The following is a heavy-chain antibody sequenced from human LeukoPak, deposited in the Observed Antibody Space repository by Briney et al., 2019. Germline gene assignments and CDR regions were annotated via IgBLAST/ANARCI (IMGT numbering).Heavy chain of an antibody. CDR1: GGSISSYY. J-gene: IGHJ3*02. D-gene: IGHD3-22*01. Sequence: SETLSLTCTVSGGSISSYYWSWIRQPAGKGLEWIGRIYTSGSTNYNPSLKSRVTMSVDTSKNQFSLNLSSVTAADTAVYYCAGRAYYYDSSGYYAFDIWGQGTMVTVSS. CDR3: AGRAYYYDSSGYYAFDI. V-gene: IGHV4-4*07. CDR2: IYTSGST.